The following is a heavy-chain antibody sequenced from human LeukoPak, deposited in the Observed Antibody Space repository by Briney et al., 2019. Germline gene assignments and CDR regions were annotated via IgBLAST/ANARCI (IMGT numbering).Heavy chain of an antibody. V-gene: IGHV3-23*01. J-gene: IGHJ4*02. Sequence: GGSLRLSCAASGFTFSSYAMSWVRQAPGKGLEWVPAISGSGGSTYYADSVKGRFTISRDNSKNTLYLQMNSLRAEDTAVYYCAKSLYPIMITFGGVIGWGQGTLVTVSS. CDR2: ISGSGGST. CDR3: AKSLYPIMITFGGVIG. CDR1: GFTFSSYA. D-gene: IGHD3-16*02.